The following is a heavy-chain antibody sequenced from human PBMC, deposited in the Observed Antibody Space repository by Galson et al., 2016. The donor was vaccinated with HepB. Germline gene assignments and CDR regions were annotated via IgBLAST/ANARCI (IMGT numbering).Heavy chain of an antibody. CDR1: GFTVNNNY. J-gene: IGHJ5*02. Sequence: SLRLSCAASGFTVNNNYMRRVRQAPGKGLEWVSLIYSGGSTSFADSVKGRFTISRDNSKNTLYLQMNSLRVEDTAVYFCARDIGPVGQGTLVTVSS. CDR3: ARDIGP. V-gene: IGHV3-53*01. CDR2: IYSGGST.